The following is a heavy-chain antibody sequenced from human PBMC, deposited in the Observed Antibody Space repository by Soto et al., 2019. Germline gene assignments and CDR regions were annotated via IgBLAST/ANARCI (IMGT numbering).Heavy chain of an antibody. CDR3: VRTAREGAVAPHWFDR. CDR1: GASIRSTDYY. V-gene: IGHV4-30-4*01. Sequence: SETLSLTCTVSGASIRSTDYYWSWIRQAPGKGLEWIGYVYYTGSTYYNPSLMSRLTISVDTSKNQFSLKLTSVTATETAVYYCVRTAREGAVAPHWFDRWGQGTQVTVSS. J-gene: IGHJ5*02. CDR2: VYYTGST. D-gene: IGHD2-21*02.